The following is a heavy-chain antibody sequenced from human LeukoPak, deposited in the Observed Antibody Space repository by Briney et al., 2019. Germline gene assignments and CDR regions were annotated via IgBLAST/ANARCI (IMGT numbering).Heavy chain of an antibody. CDR1: GFTFSSYA. CDR2: ISGSGGST. V-gene: IGHV3-23*01. D-gene: IGHD2-2*01. J-gene: IGHJ4*02. Sequence: GGSLRHSCAASGFTFSSYAMSWVRQAPGKGLEWVSAISGSGGSTYYADSVKGRFTISRDNSKNTLYLQMNSLRAEDTAVYYCAKLDCSSTSCREGIFDYWGQGTLVTVSS. CDR3: AKLDCSSTSCREGIFDY.